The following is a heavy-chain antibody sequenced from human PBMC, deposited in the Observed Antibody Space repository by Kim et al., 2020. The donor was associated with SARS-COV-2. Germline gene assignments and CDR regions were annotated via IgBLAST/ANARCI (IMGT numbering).Heavy chain of an antibody. Sequence: SVKVSCKASGGTFSSYAISWVRQAPGQGLEWMGGIIPIFGTANYAQKFQGRVTITADESTSTAYMELSSLRSEDTAVYYCARREDYYGGNSEVPKADYYYYYGMDVWGQGTTVTVSS. CDR2: IIPIFGTA. CDR3: ARREDYYGGNSEVPKADYYYYYGMDV. V-gene: IGHV1-69*13. D-gene: IGHD4-17*01. CDR1: GGTFSSYA. J-gene: IGHJ6*02.